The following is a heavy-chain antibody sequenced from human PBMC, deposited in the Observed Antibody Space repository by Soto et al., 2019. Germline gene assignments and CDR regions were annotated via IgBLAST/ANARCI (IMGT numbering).Heavy chain of an antibody. CDR3: AKEWVSYDFWSGYYSNTAYDY. D-gene: IGHD3-3*01. J-gene: IGHJ4*02. CDR1: GFTFSSYG. CDR2: ISYDGSNK. Sequence: QVQLVESGGGVVQPGRSLRLSCAASGFTFSSYGMHWVRQAPGKGLEWVAVISYDGSNKYYADSVKGRFTISRDNSKNTLYLQMNSLRAEDTAVYYCAKEWVSYDFWSGYYSNTAYDYWGQGTLVTVSS. V-gene: IGHV3-30*18.